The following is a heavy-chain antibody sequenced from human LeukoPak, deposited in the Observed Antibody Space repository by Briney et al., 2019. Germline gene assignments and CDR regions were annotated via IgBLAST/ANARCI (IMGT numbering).Heavy chain of an antibody. Sequence: GGSLRLSCAASGFTFSSYSMNWVRQAPGKGLEWVSSISSSSSYIYYADSVKGRFTISRDNAKNSLYLQMNSLRAEDTAVYYCARADSSGSRGRFDYWGQGTLVTVSS. CDR3: ARADSSGSRGRFDY. J-gene: IGHJ4*02. CDR2: ISSSSSYI. CDR1: GFTFSSYS. V-gene: IGHV3-21*01. D-gene: IGHD3-22*01.